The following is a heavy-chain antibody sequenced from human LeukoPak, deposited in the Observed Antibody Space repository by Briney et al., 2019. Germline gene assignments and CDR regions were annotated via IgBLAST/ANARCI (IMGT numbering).Heavy chain of an antibody. CDR3: ARGRRSGNSFCSDF. CDR1: GGTFINYA. Sequence: ASVKVSCKASGGTFINYATIWVRQAPAQGLEWMGAMIPTLGTRHYAQNFQGRATMTTDESASTAYMELSSLRLEDTAVYYCARGRRSGNSFCSDFWGQGALVTVSS. J-gene: IGHJ4*02. V-gene: IGHV1-69*05. D-gene: IGHD5-18*01. CDR2: MIPTLGTR.